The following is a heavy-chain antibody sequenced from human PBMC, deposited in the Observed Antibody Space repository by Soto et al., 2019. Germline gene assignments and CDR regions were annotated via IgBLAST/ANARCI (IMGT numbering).Heavy chain of an antibody. J-gene: IGHJ2*01. V-gene: IGHV3-9*01. Sequence: EVQLVESGGGLVQPGRSLRLSCAASGFTFDDYAMHWVRQAPGKGLEWVSGISWNSGSIGYADSVKGRFTISRDNAKNSLYLQMNSRRAEDTALYYCAKDPYEKCSGGSCYGYFDLWGRGTLVTVSS. D-gene: IGHD2-15*01. CDR3: AKDPYEKCSGGSCYGYFDL. CDR2: ISWNSGSI. CDR1: GFTFDDYA.